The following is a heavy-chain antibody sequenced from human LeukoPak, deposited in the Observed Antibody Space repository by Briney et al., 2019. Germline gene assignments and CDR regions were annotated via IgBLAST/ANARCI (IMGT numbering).Heavy chain of an antibody. CDR2: IYYSGST. CDR1: GGSISSGGYY. J-gene: IGHJ4*02. D-gene: IGHD7-27*01. V-gene: IGHV4-31*03. CDR3: ARDRSWGAGFDY. Sequence: SETLSLTCTVSGGSISSGGYYWSWIRQHPGKGLEWIGYIYYSGSTYYNPSLKSRVTISVDTSKNQFSLKLSSVTAADTAVYYCARDRSWGAGFDYWGQGTLVTVSS.